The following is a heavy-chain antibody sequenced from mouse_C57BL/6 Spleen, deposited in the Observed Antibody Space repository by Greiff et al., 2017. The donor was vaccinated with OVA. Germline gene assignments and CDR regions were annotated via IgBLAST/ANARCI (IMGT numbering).Heavy chain of an antibody. CDR1: GYSITSGYD. CDR3: ARRHYYGSSYFDY. V-gene: IGHV3-1*01. J-gene: IGHJ2*01. CDR2: ISYSGST. Sequence: EVQLQESGPGMVKPSQSLSLTCTVPGYSITSGYDWHWIRHFPGNKLEWMGYISYSGSTNYNPSLKSRISITHDTSKNHFFLKLNSVTTEDTATYYCARRHYYGSSYFDYWGQGTTLTVSS. D-gene: IGHD1-1*01.